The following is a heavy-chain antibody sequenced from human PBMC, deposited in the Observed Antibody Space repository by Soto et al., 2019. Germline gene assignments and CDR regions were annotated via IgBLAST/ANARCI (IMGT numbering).Heavy chain of an antibody. CDR1: GFSVSSNY. J-gene: IGHJ3*01. Sequence: EVQLVESGGSLIQPGGSLRLSCAASGFSVSSNYMSWVRQAPGKGLEWVSVIHSGGRIYYADSVKGRFTISRDNSKNKLYLQMNSLRVEDTAAYYCARGTKDGDYLFVWGQGTMVTVSS. V-gene: IGHV3-53*01. D-gene: IGHD4-17*01. CDR3: ARGTKDGDYLFV. CDR2: IHSGGRI.